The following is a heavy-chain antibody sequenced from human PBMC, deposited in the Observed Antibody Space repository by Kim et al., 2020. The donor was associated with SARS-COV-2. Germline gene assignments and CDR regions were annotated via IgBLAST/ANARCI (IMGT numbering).Heavy chain of an antibody. J-gene: IGHJ6*02. CDR1: GYTFTSYY. D-gene: IGHD4-17*01. CDR3: ARDPTTVTDSYYYYYGMDV. Sequence: ASVKVSCKASGYTFTSYYMHWVRQAPGQGLEWMGIINPSGGSTSYVQKFQGRVTMTRDTSTSTVYMELSSLRSEDTAVYYCARDPTTVTDSYYYYYGMDVWGQGTTVTVSS. CDR2: INPSGGST. V-gene: IGHV1-46*01.